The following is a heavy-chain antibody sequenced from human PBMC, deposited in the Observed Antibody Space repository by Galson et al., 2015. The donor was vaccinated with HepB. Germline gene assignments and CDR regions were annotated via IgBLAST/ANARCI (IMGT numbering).Heavy chain of an antibody. CDR2: ISSSSSTI. CDR1: GFTFSSYS. CDR3: ARDVADWGYGYYFDY. J-gene: IGHJ4*02. Sequence: SLRLSCAASGFTFSSYSMNWVRQAPGKGLEWVSYISSSSSTIYYADSVKGRFTISRDNAKNSLYLQMNSLRAEDTAVYYCARDVADWGYGYYFDYWGQGTLVTVSS. D-gene: IGHD3-16*01. V-gene: IGHV3-48*01.